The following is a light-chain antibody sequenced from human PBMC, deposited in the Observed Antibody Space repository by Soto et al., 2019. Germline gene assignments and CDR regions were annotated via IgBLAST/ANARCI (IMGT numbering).Light chain of an antibody. CDR3: QQYDNPPPFT. V-gene: IGKV1-33*01. CDR2: DAS. Sequence: DIQMTQSPSSLSASVGDRVTITCQASQDISNYLNWYQQKPGKAPKLLIYDASNLETGVPSRFSGSGSATEFTFTISSLQPEDIATYYCQQYDNPPPFTFGPGTKVDIK. J-gene: IGKJ3*01. CDR1: QDISNY.